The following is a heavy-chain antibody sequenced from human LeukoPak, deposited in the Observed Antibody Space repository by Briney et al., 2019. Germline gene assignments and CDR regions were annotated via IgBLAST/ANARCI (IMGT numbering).Heavy chain of an antibody. CDR1: GYTFTSYG. J-gene: IGHJ5*02. CDR2: ISGYNGNT. V-gene: IGHV1-18*01. Sequence: GASVKASCKASGYTFTSYGLSWVRQAPGQGLEWMGWISGYNGNTNYAQKLQGRVTMTTDTSTSTAYMELRSLRSDDTAVYYCARELSGTYYGGNWFDPWGQGTLVTASS. CDR3: ARELSGTYYGGNWFDP. D-gene: IGHD1-26*01.